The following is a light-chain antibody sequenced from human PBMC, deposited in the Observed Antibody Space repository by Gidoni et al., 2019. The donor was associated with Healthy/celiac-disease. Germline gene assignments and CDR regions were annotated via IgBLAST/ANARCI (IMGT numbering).Light chain of an antibody. V-gene: IGKV3-11*01. J-gene: IGKJ3*01. CDR2: DAS. CDR1: QSVSSY. CDR3: QQRSNWPPLFT. Sequence: IVLTQSPATLSLSPGERATLSCRASQSVSSYLAWYQQKPGQAPRLLIYDASNRATGIPARFSGSGSGTDFTLTISSLEPEDFAVYYCQQRSNWPPLFTFXPXTKVDIK.